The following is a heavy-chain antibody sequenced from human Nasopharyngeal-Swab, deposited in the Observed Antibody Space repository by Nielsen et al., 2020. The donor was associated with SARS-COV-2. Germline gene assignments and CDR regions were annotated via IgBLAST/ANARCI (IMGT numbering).Heavy chain of an antibody. D-gene: IGHD2-2*01. J-gene: IGHJ3*02. CDR1: GFTFDDYA. V-gene: IGHV3-9*01. Sequence: GGSLRLSCAASGFTFDDYAMHWVRQAPGKGLEGVSGISWNSGSIGYADSVKGRFTISRDHAKNSLYLQMNSLSAEDTALYYCAKDTGDFCRSTSCYPRHAFDIWGQGTMVTVSS. CDR2: ISWNSGSI. CDR3: AKDTGDFCRSTSCYPRHAFDI.